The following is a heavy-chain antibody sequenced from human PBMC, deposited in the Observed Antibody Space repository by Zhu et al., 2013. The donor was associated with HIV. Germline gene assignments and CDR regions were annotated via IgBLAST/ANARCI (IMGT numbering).Heavy chain of an antibody. V-gene: IGHV1-18*01. Sequence: QVQLVQSGVEVKKPGASVKVSCKASGYTFINHGISWVRQAPGQGLEWMGWMSPKDGNTNYAQKVQGRVTMTTDKSTSTAYMELANVTSDDTAVYYCATVVTAYFDHWGQGTQVTVSS. CDR3: ATVVTAYFDH. CDR1: GYTFINHG. D-gene: IGHD6-6*01. CDR2: MSPKDGNT. J-gene: IGHJ4*02.